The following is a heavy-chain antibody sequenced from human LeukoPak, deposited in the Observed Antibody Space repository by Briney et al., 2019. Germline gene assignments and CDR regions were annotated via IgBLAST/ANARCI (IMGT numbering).Heavy chain of an antibody. CDR2: ISSRGDST. J-gene: IGHJ4*02. Sequence: GGSLILPCAASGFIFSNYAMSWVRQVPGRGLEWVSTISSRGDSTYVADSVKGRFTISRDNSKNSLYLQMNTVRAEDTAVYYCVKGPRPDITVAHTVENWGQGTLVTVSS. V-gene: IGHV3-23*01. D-gene: IGHD6-19*01. CDR1: GFIFSNYA. CDR3: VKGPRPDITVAHTVEN.